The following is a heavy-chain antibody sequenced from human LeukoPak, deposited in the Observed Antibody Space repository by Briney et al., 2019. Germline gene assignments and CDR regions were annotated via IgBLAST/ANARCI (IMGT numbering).Heavy chain of an antibody. CDR1: GGSISSYY. CDR3: ARLPPHCSGGSCPFDY. J-gene: IGHJ4*02. D-gene: IGHD2-15*01. V-gene: IGHV4-59*08. CDR2: IYYSGST. Sequence: PSETLSLTCTVSGGSISSYYWGWIRQPPGKGLEWIGYIYYSGSTNYNPSFKSRVTISVDTSKNQFSLKLSSVTAADTAVYYCARLPPHCSGGSCPFDYWGQGTLVTVSS.